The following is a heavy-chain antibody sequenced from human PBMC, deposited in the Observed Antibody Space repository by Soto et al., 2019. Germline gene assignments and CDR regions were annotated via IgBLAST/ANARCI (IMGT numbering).Heavy chain of an antibody. D-gene: IGHD3-10*01. V-gene: IGHV3-23*01. Sequence: LRVCRAASGGKCEGFSVSCVLQAPGQGLEWVSGIAETGSSTYYADSVKGRFTISRDNSENTLYLQMNNLRAEDTAIYYCAKPLYGSGSSEFWGQGTLVTVFS. CDR1: GGKCEGFS. J-gene: IGHJ4*02. CDR3: AKPLYGSGSSEF. CDR2: IAETGSST.